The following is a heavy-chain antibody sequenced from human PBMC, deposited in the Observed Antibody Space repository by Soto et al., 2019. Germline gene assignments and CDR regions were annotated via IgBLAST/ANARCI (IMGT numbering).Heavy chain of an antibody. J-gene: IGHJ5*02. Sequence: ASVKVSCKASGYTFTSYDINWVRQATGQGLEWMGWMNPNSGNTGYAQKFQGRVTMTRNTSISTAYMELSSLRSEDTAVYYCARSPRITGTTDWFDPWGQGTLVTVSS. V-gene: IGHV1-8*01. CDR3: ARSPRITGTTDWFDP. CDR2: MNPNSGNT. CDR1: GYTFTSYD. D-gene: IGHD1-7*01.